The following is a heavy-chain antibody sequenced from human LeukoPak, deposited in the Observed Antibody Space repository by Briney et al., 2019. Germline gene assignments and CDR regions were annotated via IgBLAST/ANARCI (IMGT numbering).Heavy chain of an antibody. CDR1: GFTFSTYW. V-gene: IGHV3-7*01. J-gene: IGHJ4*02. CDR2: IREDGS. CDR3: ARDVNWGHFNY. Sequence: GGSLRLSCAASGFTFSTYWMSWVRQAPGKGLEWVAGIREDGSDYVASMKGRFAISRDNAKNSLYLEMNSLRAEDTAVYYCARDVNWGHFNYWGQGTLVTVSS. D-gene: IGHD7-27*01.